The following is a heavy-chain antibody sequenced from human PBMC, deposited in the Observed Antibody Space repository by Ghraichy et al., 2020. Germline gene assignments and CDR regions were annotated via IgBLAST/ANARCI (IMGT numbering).Heavy chain of an antibody. V-gene: IGHV2-26*01. J-gene: IGHJ5*02. CDR1: GFSLSNARMG. Sequence: SGPTLVKPTETLTLTCTVSGFSLSNARMGVSWIRQPPGKALEWLAQIFSNDEKSYSTSLKSRLTISKDTSKSQVVLTMTNMDPVDTATYYCARIPRTTYWFDPWGQGTLVTVSS. CDR3: ARIPRTTYWFDP. CDR2: IFSNDEK. D-gene: IGHD1-7*01.